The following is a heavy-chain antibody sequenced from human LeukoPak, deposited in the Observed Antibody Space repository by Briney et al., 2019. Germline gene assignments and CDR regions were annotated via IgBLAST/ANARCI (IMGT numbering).Heavy chain of an antibody. Sequence: AGRSLRLSCAASGFTFSSYGMHWVRQAPGKGLEWVAVISYDGSNKYFADSVKGRFTISRDNSKNTLYLQMNSLRAEDTAVYYCAKDTIQLWPAVFDYWGQGTLVTVSA. V-gene: IGHV3-30*18. CDR2: ISYDGSNK. CDR1: GFTFSSYG. J-gene: IGHJ4*02. CDR3: AKDTIQLWPAVFDY. D-gene: IGHD5-18*01.